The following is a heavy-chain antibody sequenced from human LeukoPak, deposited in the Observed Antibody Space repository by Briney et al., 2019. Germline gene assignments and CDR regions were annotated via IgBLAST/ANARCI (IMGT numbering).Heavy chain of an antibody. D-gene: IGHD2-15*01. Sequence: SVKVSCKASGGTFSSYAISWVRQAPGQGLECMGGIIPIFGTANYAQKFQGRVTITADKSTSTAYMELSSLRSEDTAVHYCARVISGSCQNWGQGTLVTVSS. V-gene: IGHV1-69*06. CDR1: GGTFSSYA. CDR2: IIPIFGTA. J-gene: IGHJ4*02. CDR3: ARVISGSCQN.